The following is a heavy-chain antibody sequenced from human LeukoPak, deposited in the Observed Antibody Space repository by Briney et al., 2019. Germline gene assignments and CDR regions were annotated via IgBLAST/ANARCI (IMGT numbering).Heavy chain of an antibody. CDR2: IIPIFGTA. D-gene: IGHD6-13*01. CDR3: ARGHSDYFDY. J-gene: IGHJ4*02. Sequence: GASVKVSCKASVGTFISHAISWVRQAPGQGLEWMGGIIPIFGTANYAQEFQGRVTITADESTSTAYMELSSLRSKDTAVYYCARGHSDYFDYWGQGTLVTVSS. CDR1: VGTFISHA. V-gene: IGHV1-69*13.